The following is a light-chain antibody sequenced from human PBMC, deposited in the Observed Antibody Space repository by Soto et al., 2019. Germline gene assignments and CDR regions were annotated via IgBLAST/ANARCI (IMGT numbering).Light chain of an antibody. CDR2: EVS. Sequence: QSVLTQPPSVSGSPGQSVTISCTGTISDVGSYNRVSWYQQPPGTAPKLMIYEVSNRPSGVPDRFSGSKSGSTASLTISGLQAEDEADYYCCLFRSGNTIFRTGTKVTVL. CDR1: ISDVGSYNR. V-gene: IGLV2-18*01. CDR3: CLFRSGNTI. J-gene: IGLJ1*01.